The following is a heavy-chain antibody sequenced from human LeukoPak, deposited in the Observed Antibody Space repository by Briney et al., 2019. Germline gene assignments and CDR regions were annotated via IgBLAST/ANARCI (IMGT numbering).Heavy chain of an antibody. D-gene: IGHD2-2*01. CDR3: ARVEGGSTGEYCSSTSCSSFDY. J-gene: IGHJ4*02. CDR1: GFIFSSYG. V-gene: IGHV3-30*02. CDR2: IRYDGSNK. Sequence: GGSLRLSCAASGFIFSSYGMHWVRQAPGKGLEWVAFIRYDGSNKYYADSVKGRFTISRDNSKNTLYLQMNSLRAEDTAVYYCARVEGGSTGEYCSSTSCSSFDYWGQGTLVTVSS.